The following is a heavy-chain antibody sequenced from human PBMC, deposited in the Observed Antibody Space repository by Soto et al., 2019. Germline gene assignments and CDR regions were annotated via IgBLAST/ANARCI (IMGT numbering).Heavy chain of an antibody. CDR3: ARGAMVGRFDF. CDR2: IYYSGST. D-gene: IGHD5-18*01. V-gene: IGHV4-31*03. J-gene: IGHJ4*02. CDR1: GGSISSGGYY. Sequence: QVQLQESGPGLVKPSQTLSLTCTVSGGSISSGGYYWSWIRQHPGKGLEWIGYIYYSGSTYYNPSLKXRXTXSXXTSKNQFALKLGSVTAADTAVYYCARGAMVGRFDFWGQGTLVTVSS.